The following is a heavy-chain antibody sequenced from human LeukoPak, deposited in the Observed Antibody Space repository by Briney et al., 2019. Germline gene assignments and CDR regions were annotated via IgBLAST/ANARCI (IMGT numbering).Heavy chain of an antibody. CDR2: IIPIFGTA. D-gene: IGHD3-10*01. J-gene: IGHJ4*02. Sequence: SVKVSCKASGGTFSSYAISWVRQAPGQGLERMGGIIPIFGTANYAQKFQGRVTITADESTSTAYMELSSLRSEDTAVYYCARDTNYYGSGSYQSFDYWGQGTLVTVSS. CDR3: ARDTNYYGSGSYQSFDY. CDR1: GGTFSSYA. V-gene: IGHV1-69*13.